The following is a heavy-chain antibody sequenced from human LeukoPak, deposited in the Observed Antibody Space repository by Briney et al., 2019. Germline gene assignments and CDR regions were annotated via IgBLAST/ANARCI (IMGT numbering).Heavy chain of an antibody. CDR1: GYSFTSYW. Sequence: GESLQISCKGSGYSFTSYWIGWVRQMPGKGLEWMGIIYSGDSDTKYSPSLQGHITISADKSINAAYLQWSSLKASDTAMYYCARRRCTNDVCYTGGAFDIWGQGTVVTVSS. V-gene: IGHV5-51*01. D-gene: IGHD2-8*01. CDR3: ARRRCTNDVCYTGGAFDI. J-gene: IGHJ3*02. CDR2: IYSGDSDT.